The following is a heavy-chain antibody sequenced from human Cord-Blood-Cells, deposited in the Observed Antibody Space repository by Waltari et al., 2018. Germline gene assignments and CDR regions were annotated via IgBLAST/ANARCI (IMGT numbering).Heavy chain of an antibody. CDR3: ARGLGSSWPDAFDI. D-gene: IGHD6-6*01. CDR2: IYYSGST. CDR1: GGSISSYY. Sequence: QVQLQESGPGLVKPSETLSLTCTVPGGSISSYYWSWIRQPPGKGLGWIGYIYYSGSTNYNPALKSRVTISGDTSKNQFSLKLSSVTVADTAVYYCARGLGSSWPDAFDIWGQGTMVTVSS. V-gene: IGHV4-59*01. J-gene: IGHJ3*02.